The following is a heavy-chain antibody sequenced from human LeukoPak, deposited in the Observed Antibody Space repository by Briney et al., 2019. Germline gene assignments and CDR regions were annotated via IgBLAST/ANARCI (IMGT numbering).Heavy chain of an antibody. Sequence: GGALRLSCAASGFSFSTYILNWVRQAPGKGLEWVSSTNTSSDICSADSVRARFTISRDNAKNSLYLPMNSLRAEDTAVYYCARDNWDDKGDAFDIWGQGTMVTVPS. V-gene: IGHV3-21*04. J-gene: IGHJ3*02. D-gene: IGHD1-1*01. CDR1: GFSFSTYI. CDR3: ARDNWDDKGDAFDI. CDR2: TNTSSDI.